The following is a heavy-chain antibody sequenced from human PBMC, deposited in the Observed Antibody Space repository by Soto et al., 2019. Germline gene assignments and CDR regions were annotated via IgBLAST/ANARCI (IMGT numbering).Heavy chain of an antibody. Sequence: EVQLVESGGGLVQPGGSLRLSCAASGFTVSSNYMTWVRQAPGKGPEWVSVIYSGGSTYYADSVKGRFTISRDNSKNTLYLQMNSLRAEDTAVYYCARGTDAGAEYFQYWGQGTLVTVSS. J-gene: IGHJ1*01. V-gene: IGHV3-66*01. CDR3: ARGTDAGAEYFQY. D-gene: IGHD2-21*02. CDR2: IYSGGST. CDR1: GFTVSSNY.